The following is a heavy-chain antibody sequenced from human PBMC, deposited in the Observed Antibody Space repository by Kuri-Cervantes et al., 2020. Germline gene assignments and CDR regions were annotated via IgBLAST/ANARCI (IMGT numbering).Heavy chain of an antibody. D-gene: IGHD2-2*01. CDR2: INHSGST. J-gene: IGHJ5*02. CDR1: GGSFSGYY. Sequence: GSLRLSCAVYGGSFSGYYWSWIRQPPGKGLEWIGEINHSGSTNYNPSLKSRVTISVDTSKNQLSLKLSSVTAADTAVYYCASSRRIVVVPAARRYNWFDPWGQGTLVTVSS. V-gene: IGHV4-34*01. CDR3: ASSRRIVVVPAARRYNWFDP.